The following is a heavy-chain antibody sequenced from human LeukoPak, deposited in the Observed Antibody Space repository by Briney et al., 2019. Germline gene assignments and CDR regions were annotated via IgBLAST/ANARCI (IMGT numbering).Heavy chain of an antibody. J-gene: IGHJ4*02. Sequence: SLRLSCAASGFTFDDYAMHWVRQAPGKGLEWVSGISWNSGSIGYADSVKGRFTISRDNAKNSLYLQMNSLRAEDTALYYCAKDNLANYYDSSGYFDYWGQGTLVTVSS. D-gene: IGHD3-22*01. V-gene: IGHV3-9*01. CDR1: GFTFDDYA. CDR3: AKDNLANYYDSSGYFDY. CDR2: ISWNSGSI.